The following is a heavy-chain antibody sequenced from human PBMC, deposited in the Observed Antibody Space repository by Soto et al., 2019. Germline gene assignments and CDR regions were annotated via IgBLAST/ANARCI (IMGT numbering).Heavy chain of an antibody. J-gene: IGHJ6*02. CDR1: GFTFSSYS. Sequence: GGSLRLSCAASGFTFSSYSMNWVRQAPGKGLEWVSSISSSSSYIYYADSVKGRFTISRDNAKNSLYLQMNSLRAEDTAVYYCARDPYCSGGSCPPPYYYGMDVWGQGTTVTVSS. V-gene: IGHV3-21*01. D-gene: IGHD2-15*01. CDR3: ARDPYCSGGSCPPPYYYGMDV. CDR2: ISSSSSYI.